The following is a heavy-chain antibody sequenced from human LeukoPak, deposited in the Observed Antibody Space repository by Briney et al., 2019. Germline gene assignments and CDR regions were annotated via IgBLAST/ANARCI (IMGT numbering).Heavy chain of an antibody. CDR1: GFTFSNPW. V-gene: IGHV3-15*01. Sequence: PGGSLRLSCAASGFTFSNPWMSWVRQAPGKGLEWVGRIRSKTDGGTADYAAPVKDRIIISRDDSKNTLYLQMNSLKNEDTVVYYCTTGTYWGQGTLVTVSS. CDR3: TTGTY. J-gene: IGHJ4*02. CDR2: IRSKTDGGTA.